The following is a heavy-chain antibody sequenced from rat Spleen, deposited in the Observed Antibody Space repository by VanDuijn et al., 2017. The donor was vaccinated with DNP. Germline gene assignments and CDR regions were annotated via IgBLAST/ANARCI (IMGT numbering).Heavy chain of an antibody. V-gene: IGHV5-58*01. CDR2: ITTDGDST. D-gene: IGHD4-3*01. CDR1: GFTFNTYW. J-gene: IGHJ3*01. Sequence: EVQLVETGGGLVQPGRSLKLSCVASGFTFNTYWMYWIRQAPGTGLEWVASITTDGDSTFYLDSVRGRFTISRDNAENTVYLQMNSLRSEDTATYYCAKDYHSGAFDYWGQGTLVTVSS. CDR3: AKDYHSGAFDY.